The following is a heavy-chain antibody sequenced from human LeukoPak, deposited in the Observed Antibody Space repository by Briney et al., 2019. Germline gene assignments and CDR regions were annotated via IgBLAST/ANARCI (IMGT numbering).Heavy chain of an antibody. CDR2: VNPNSGNT. CDR3: AMIAVAGNTRYYYYYGMDV. CDR1: GYTFTSYD. J-gene: IGHJ6*02. D-gene: IGHD6-19*01. Sequence: ASVKVSCKASGYTFTSYDINWVRQATGQGLEWMGWVNPNSGNTGYAQKFQGRVTMTRNTSISTAYMELSSLRSEDTAVYYCAMIAVAGNTRYYYYYGMDVWGQGTTVTVSS. V-gene: IGHV1-8*01.